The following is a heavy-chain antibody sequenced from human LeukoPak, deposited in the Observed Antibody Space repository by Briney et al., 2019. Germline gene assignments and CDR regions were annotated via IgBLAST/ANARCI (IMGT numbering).Heavy chain of an antibody. Sequence: PGGSLRLSCAASGFTFSDYYMSWIRQAPGKGLEWVSYISSSSSYTNYADSVKGRFTISRDNAKNSLYLQMNSPRAEDTAVYYCARAGVEVAAPDWFDPWGQGTLVTVSS. CDR2: ISSSSSYT. D-gene: IGHD2-15*01. CDR3: ARAGVEVAAPDWFDP. CDR1: GFTFSDYY. V-gene: IGHV3-11*05. J-gene: IGHJ5*02.